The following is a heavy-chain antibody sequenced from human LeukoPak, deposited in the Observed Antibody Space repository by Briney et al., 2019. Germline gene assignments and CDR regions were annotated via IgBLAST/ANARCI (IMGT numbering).Heavy chain of an antibody. J-gene: IGHJ3*02. CDR3: ARIMEYYDFTPRGFDI. CDR1: GYTFTGYY. CDR2: INPNSGDT. Sequence: ASVKVSCKASGYTFTGYYMHWVRQAPGQGLEWMGWINPNSGDTNYAQKFQGRVTMNRDTSITTAYMELSRLTSDDTAIYYCARIMEYYDFTPRGFDIWGQGTMVAVSS. V-gene: IGHV1-2*02. D-gene: IGHD3/OR15-3a*01.